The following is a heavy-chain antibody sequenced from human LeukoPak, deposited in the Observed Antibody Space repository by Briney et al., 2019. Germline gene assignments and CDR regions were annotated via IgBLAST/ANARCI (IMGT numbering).Heavy chain of an antibody. CDR3: ARDHAGITGTTDYYYYMDV. D-gene: IGHD1-7*01. CDR1: GGSISSSSYY. CDR2: IYYSGST. V-gene: IGHV4-39*07. J-gene: IGHJ6*03. Sequence: SETLSLTCTVSGGSISSSSYYWGWIRQPPGKGLEWIGSIYYSGSTYYNPSLQSRVTISVDTSKNQFSLKLSSVTAADTAVYYCARDHAGITGTTDYYYYMDVWGKGTTVTVSS.